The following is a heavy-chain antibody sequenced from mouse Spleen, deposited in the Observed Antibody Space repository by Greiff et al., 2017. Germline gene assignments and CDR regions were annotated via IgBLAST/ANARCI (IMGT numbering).Heavy chain of an antibody. J-gene: IGHJ4*01. CDR3: AREETGYAMDY. CDR1: GFTFSDYG. Sequence: DVKLVESGGGLVKPGGSLKLSCAASGFTFSDYGMHWVRQAPEKGLEWVAYISSGSSTIYYADTVKGRFTISRDNAKNTLFLQMTSLRSEDTAMYYCAREETGYAMDYWGQGTSVTVSS. CDR2: ISSGSSTI. V-gene: IGHV5-17*01.